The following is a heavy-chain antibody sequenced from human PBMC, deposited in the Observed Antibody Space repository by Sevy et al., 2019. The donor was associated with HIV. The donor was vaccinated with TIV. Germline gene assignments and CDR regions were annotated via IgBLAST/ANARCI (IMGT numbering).Heavy chain of an antibody. J-gene: IGHJ4*02. CDR1: GFSFSDFA. V-gene: IGHV3-23*01. D-gene: IGHD1-26*01. Sequence: GGSLRLSCAASGFSFSDFAMNWVRQAPGKGLEWVSVLSGSGGNTFYADSVKGRFTISRDNSKNTMYLQMNNLRAEDTAIYYCAKGLREWEVQRAFDYWGQGTLVTVSS. CDR3: AKGLREWEVQRAFDY. CDR2: LSGSGGNT.